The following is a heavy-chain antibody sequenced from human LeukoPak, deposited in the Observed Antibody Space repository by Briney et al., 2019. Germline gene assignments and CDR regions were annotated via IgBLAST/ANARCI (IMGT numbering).Heavy chain of an antibody. CDR3: ARGRSITLLRGVAMSDGFDI. V-gene: IGHV3-21*01. J-gene: IGHJ3*02. D-gene: IGHD3-10*01. CDR1: GFTFSSYW. Sequence: GGSLRLSCAASGFTFSSYWMNWVRQAPGKGLEWVSFIDTSGSYIYYGDSLKGRVTISRDNAKNSLYLQMNGLRAEDTAVYYCARGRSITLLRGVAMSDGFDIWGQGAMVTVSS. CDR2: IDTSGSYI.